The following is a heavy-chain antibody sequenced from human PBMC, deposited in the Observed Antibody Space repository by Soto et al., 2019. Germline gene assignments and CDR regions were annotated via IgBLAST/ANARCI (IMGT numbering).Heavy chain of an antibody. CDR1: GFTFSSYA. J-gene: IGHJ5*02. D-gene: IGHD3-3*01. Sequence: PGGSLRLSCAASGFTFSSYAMSWVRQAPGKGLEWVSAISGSGGSTYYADSVKGRFTISRDNSKNTLYLQMNSLRAEDTAVYYCAKLPKRTIFGVVTAFDPWGQGTLVTVSS. CDR2: ISGSGGST. CDR3: AKLPKRTIFGVVTAFDP. V-gene: IGHV3-23*01.